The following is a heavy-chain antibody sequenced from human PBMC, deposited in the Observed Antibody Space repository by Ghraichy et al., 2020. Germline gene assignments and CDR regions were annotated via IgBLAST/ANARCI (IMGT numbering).Heavy chain of an antibody. CDR3: ARDRDGDLDF. Sequence: GGSLRLSCAASGFSFSRYWMRWVRQAPGKGLEWVANIKQDGSEKYYVDSVKGRFAISRDNAKNSLSLQMNSLRAEETAVYYCARDRDGDLDFWGQGTLGTVAS. V-gene: IGHV3-7*03. J-gene: IGHJ4*02. CDR1: GFSFSRYW. CDR2: IKQDGSEK. D-gene: IGHD5-24*01.